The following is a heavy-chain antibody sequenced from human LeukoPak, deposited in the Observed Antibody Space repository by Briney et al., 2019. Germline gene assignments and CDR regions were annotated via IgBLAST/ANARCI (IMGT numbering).Heavy chain of an antibody. Sequence: PGGSLRLSCAASGFPFNSYFMSWVRQAPGKGLEWVANIKQDGSAKYYLDSVRGRFTISRDNAKNSLFLQMNSLRAEDTAVYYCARQLYYFDYWGQGTLVTVSS. CDR1: GFPFNSYF. CDR3: ARQLYYFDY. V-gene: IGHV3-7*03. J-gene: IGHJ4*02. D-gene: IGHD5-24*01. CDR2: IKQDGSAK.